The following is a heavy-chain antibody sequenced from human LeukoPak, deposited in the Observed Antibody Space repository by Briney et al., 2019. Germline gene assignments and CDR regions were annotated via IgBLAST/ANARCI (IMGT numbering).Heavy chain of an antibody. V-gene: IGHV3-48*01. CDR3: ANYYWLVDY. J-gene: IGHJ4*02. D-gene: IGHD3-22*01. CDR1: GFTFGSYS. CDR2: ISSSSSTI. Sequence: GGSLRLSCAASGFTFGSYSMNWVRQAPGKGLEWVSYISSSSSTIYYADSVKGRFTISRDNAKNSLYLQMNSLRAEDTAVYYCANYYWLVDYWGQGTLVTVSS.